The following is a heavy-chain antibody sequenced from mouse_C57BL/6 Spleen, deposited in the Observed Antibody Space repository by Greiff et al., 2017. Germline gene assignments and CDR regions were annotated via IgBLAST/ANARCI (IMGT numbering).Heavy chain of an antibody. V-gene: IGHV1-9*01. D-gene: IGHD2-4*01. CDR1: GYTFTGYW. Sequence: QVQLQQSGAELMKPGASVKLSCKATGYTFTGYWIEWVKQRPGHGLEWIGEILPGSGSTNYNEKFKGKATFTADTSSNTAYMQLSSLTTEDSAIYYCASNYDYAWCAYWGQGTLVTVSA. CDR3: ASNYDYAWCAY. CDR2: ILPGSGST. J-gene: IGHJ3*01.